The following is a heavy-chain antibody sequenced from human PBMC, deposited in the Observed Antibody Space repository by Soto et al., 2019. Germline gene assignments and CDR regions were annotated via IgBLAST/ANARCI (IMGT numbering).Heavy chain of an antibody. V-gene: IGHV3-21*01. CDR1: GFTFSSYS. CDR3: AAPEVVRAARASGYYFDY. Sequence: GPLSLSCAPSGFTFSSYSLNWVRQAPGEGLEWVSSISSSSSYIYYADSVKGRFTISRDNAKNSPYLQMNRQRAEDTAVYYCAAPEVVRAARASGYYFDYWGQGTLVPVAS. CDR2: ISSSSSYI. D-gene: IGHD2-2*01. J-gene: IGHJ4*02.